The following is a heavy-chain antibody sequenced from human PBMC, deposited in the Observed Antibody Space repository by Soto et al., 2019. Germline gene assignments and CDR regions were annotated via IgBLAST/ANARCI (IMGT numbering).Heavy chain of an antibody. V-gene: IGHV3-33*01. D-gene: IGHD3-10*01. J-gene: IGHJ5*02. CDR1: GFTFSSYG. CDR2: IWYDGSNK. CDR3: ARDRRVRGLPPNNWFDH. Sequence: GGSLRLSCAASGFTFSSYGMHWVRQAPGKGLEWVAVIWYDGSNKYYADSVKGRFTISRDNSKNTLYLQMNSLRAEDTAVYYCARDRRVRGLPPNNWFDHWGQGTLVTVS.